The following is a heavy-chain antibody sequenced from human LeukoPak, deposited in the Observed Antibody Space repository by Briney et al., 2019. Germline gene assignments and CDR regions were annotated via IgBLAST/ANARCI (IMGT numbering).Heavy chain of an antibody. J-gene: IGHJ4*02. Sequence: GGSLRLSCAASGFTFSSYSMNWVRQVPGKGLEWVSSISSSSSYIYYADSVKGRFTISRDNAKNSLYLQMNSLRAEDTAVYYCARGPTTYYYDSSGLMTFDYWGQGTLVTVSS. CDR3: ARGPTTYYYDSSGLMTFDY. CDR2: ISSSSSYI. V-gene: IGHV3-21*01. CDR1: GFTFSSYS. D-gene: IGHD3-22*01.